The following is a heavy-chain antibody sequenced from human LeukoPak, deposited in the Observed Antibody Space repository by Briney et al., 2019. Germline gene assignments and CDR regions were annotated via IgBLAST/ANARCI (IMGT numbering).Heavy chain of an antibody. V-gene: IGHV3-15*01. CDR3: TTVPYCSSTSCSYWYFDL. CDR2: IKSKTDGGTT. Sequence: GGSLRLSCAASGFTFSSYAMSWVRQAPGRGREWVGRIKSKTDGGTTDYAAPVKGIFTISRDDSKNTLYLQMNSLKTEDTAVYYCTTVPYCSSTSCSYWYFDLWGRGTLVTVSS. CDR1: GFTFSSYA. D-gene: IGHD2-2*01. J-gene: IGHJ2*01.